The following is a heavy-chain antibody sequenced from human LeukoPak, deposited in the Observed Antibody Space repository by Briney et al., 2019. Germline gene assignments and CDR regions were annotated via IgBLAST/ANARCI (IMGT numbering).Heavy chain of an antibody. J-gene: IGHJ4*02. D-gene: IGHD3-22*01. V-gene: IGHV4-4*09. Sequence: PSETLSLTCTVSGGSISSYYWSWIRQPPGKGLEWIGYIYTSGSTNYNPSLKSRVTISVDTSKNQFSLKLSSVTAAHTAVYYCARDSSGYQRLDYWGQGTLFTVSS. CDR3: ARDSSGYQRLDY. CDR1: GGSISSYY. CDR2: IYTSGST.